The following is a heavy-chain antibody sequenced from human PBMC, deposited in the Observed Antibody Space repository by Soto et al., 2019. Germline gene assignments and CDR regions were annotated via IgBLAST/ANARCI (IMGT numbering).Heavy chain of an antibody. V-gene: IGHV3-33*01. CDR2: IWYDGSNK. CDR1: GFTFSSYG. Sequence: PGGSLRLSCAASGFTFSSYGMHWVRQAPGKGLEWVAVIWYDGSNKYYADSVKGRFTISRDNSKNTLYLQMNSLRAEDTAVYYCASYPFDYYYYGMDVWGQGTTVTVSS. CDR3: ASYPFDYYYYGMDV. J-gene: IGHJ6*02. D-gene: IGHD3-16*01.